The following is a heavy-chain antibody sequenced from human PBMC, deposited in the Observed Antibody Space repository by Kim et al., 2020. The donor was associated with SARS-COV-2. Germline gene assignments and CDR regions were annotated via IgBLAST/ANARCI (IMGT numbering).Heavy chain of an antibody. CDR1: GYTFSDNI. V-gene: IGHV1-2*02. Sequence: ASVKVSCKASGYTFSDNIIHWVRQAPGHGLEWLGWMYFKTGDTKYTQIFQDRVTLTRDMSINTAYMELSGLRSDDTAIYYCARDLKATANWEFDYWGQGTLVTVSS. CDR2: MYFKTGDT. D-gene: IGHD1-1*01. J-gene: IGHJ4*02. CDR3: ARDLKATANWEFDY.